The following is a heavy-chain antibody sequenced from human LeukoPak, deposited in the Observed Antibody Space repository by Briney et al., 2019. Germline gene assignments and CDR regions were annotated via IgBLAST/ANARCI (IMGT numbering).Heavy chain of an antibody. CDR1: GFTFSNYA. D-gene: IGHD5-24*01. J-gene: IGHJ4*02. Sequence: GSXRLSCAVSGFTFSNYAMSWVRQAPGKGLDWVSAISSSGDSTYYSDSVKGRFTVSRDNSKNTLYLQMNSLRAEDTAVYYCAKGGTIFRDGNNFSPAYWGQGTLVTVSS. CDR3: AKGGTIFRDGNNFSPAY. CDR2: ISSSGDST. V-gene: IGHV3-23*01.